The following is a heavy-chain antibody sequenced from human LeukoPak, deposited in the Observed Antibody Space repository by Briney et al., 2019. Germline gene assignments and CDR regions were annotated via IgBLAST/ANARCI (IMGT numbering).Heavy chain of an antibody. CDR3: ARHHIAVAGKRKIDLAFDY. Sequence: SVKVSCKASGGTFSSYAISWVRQAPGQGLEWMGRIIPILGIANYAQKFQGRVTITADKSTSTAYMELSSLRSEDTAVYYCARHHIAVAGKRKIDLAFDYWGQGTLVTVSS. CDR1: GGTFSSYA. J-gene: IGHJ4*02. D-gene: IGHD6-19*01. CDR2: IIPILGIA. V-gene: IGHV1-69*04.